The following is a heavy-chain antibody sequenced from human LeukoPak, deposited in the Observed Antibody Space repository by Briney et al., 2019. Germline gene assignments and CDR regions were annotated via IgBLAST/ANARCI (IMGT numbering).Heavy chain of an antibody. V-gene: IGHV1-18*01. J-gene: IGHJ4*02. CDR1: GYTFTSYG. Sequence: ASVKVSCKASGYTFTSYGISWVRQAPGQGLEWMGWISAYNGNTNYAQKLQGRVTMTTDTSTSTAYMELRSLRSDDTAVYHCARVGFIAAAGGTDYWGQGTLVTVSS. CDR2: ISAYNGNT. CDR3: ARVGFIAAAGGTDY. D-gene: IGHD6-13*01.